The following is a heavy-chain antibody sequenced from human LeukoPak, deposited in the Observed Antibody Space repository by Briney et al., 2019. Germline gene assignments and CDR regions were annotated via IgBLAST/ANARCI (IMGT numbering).Heavy chain of an antibody. V-gene: IGHV3-48*03. CDR1: GFTFSSYE. CDR2: ISSSGSTI. CDR3: VRAYHSSGWYRIDY. Sequence: GGSLRLSCAASGFTFSSYEMNWVRQAPGKGLEWFSYISSSGSTIYYADSVKGRFTISRDNAKNSLYLQMNSLRAEDTAVYYCVRAYHSSGWYRIDYWGQGTLVTVSS. D-gene: IGHD6-19*01. J-gene: IGHJ4*02.